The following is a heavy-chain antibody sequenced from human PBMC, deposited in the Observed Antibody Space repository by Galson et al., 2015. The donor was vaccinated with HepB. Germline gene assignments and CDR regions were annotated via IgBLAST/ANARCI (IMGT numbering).Heavy chain of an antibody. CDR1: GGSISSGGYY. J-gene: IGHJ6*03. V-gene: IGHV4-31*03. CDR2: IYYSGST. CDR3: ARDGNANYMDV. D-gene: IGHD2-8*01. Sequence: TLSLTCTVSGGSISSGGYYWSWIRQHPGKGLEWIGYIYYSGSTYYNPSLKSRVIISGDTSKNQLSLKLNSVTAADTAVYYCARDGNANYMDVGGKGTTVTVSS.